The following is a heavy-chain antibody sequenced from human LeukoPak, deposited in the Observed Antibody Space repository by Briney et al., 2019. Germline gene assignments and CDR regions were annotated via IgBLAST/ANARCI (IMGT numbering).Heavy chain of an antibody. D-gene: IGHD1-7*01. J-gene: IGHJ4*02. CDR3: ARGWAGTTPFHD. CDR2: IFAGGSDT. V-gene: IGHV5-51*01. Sequence: TGKGLGWMGIIFAGGSDTTYNPSFKGHDTTSADKSILTAYLQWSSLLASGTAMYYCARGWAGTTPFHDWGQGTLVTVSS.